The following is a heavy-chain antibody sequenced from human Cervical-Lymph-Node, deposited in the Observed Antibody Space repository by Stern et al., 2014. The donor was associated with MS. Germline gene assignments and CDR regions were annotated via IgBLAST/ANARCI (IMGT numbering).Heavy chain of an antibody. D-gene: IGHD6-19*01. Sequence: QVQLVQSGAEVKKPGASVKVSCKTSGYTFTSYDINWVRQAPGQGLEWMGWMNPNSGNTGYAQKFQGRVTMTSNTSISTAYMELSSLRSEDTAVYYCARNGTAVAAPRVYYYYYALDVWGQGTTVTVSS. CDR1: GYTFTSYD. J-gene: IGHJ6*02. CDR2: MNPNSGNT. CDR3: ARNGTAVAAPRVYYYYYALDV. V-gene: IGHV1-8*01.